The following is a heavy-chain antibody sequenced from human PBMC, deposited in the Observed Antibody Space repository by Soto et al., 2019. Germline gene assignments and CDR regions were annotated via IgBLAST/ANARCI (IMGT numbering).Heavy chain of an antibody. CDR1: GGYIGSGGYY. V-gene: IGHV4-31*03. CDR3: ARDRRSAHGTRGSIDP. Sequence: QVQLQESGPGLVKPSQTLSLTCNVSGGYIGSGGYYWSWIRQHPGKDLEWIGYIYYTGSTYYNRPLRSRVSMSVDTSKNQFSLKLTSVTAADTAVYYCARDRRSAHGTRGSIDPWGQGTMVTVSA. D-gene: IGHD6-13*01. CDR2: IYYTGST. J-gene: IGHJ5*02.